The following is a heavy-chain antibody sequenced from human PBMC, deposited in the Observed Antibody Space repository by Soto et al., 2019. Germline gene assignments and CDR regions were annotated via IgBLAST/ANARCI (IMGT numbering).Heavy chain of an antibody. Sequence: GASVKVSCKASGYTFTSYGISWVRQAPGQGLEWMGRINPSNGSANYAQKFQGRVTMTRDTSTSTVYMELSSLRSEDTAVYYCARDWDQSGYDEGFYYYYYMDVWGKGTTVTVSS. CDR3: ARDWDQSGYDEGFYYYYYMDV. CDR1: GYTFTSYG. J-gene: IGHJ6*03. CDR2: INPSNGSA. V-gene: IGHV1-46*03. D-gene: IGHD5-12*01.